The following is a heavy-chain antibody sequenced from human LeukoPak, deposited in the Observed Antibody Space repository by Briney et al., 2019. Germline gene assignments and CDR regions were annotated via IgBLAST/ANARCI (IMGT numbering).Heavy chain of an antibody. Sequence: SETLSLTCTVSGGSISSYYWSWIRQPPGKGLEWIGYIYYSGSTNCNPSLKSRVTISVDTSKNQFSLKLSSVTAADTAVYYCARHLLGAPLHWGQGTLVTVSS. D-gene: IGHD1-26*01. CDR1: GGSISSYY. J-gene: IGHJ4*02. V-gene: IGHV4-59*08. CDR2: IYYSGST. CDR3: ARHLLGAPLH.